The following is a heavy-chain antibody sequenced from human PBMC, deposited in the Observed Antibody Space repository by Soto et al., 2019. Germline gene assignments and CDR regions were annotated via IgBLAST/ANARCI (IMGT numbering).Heavy chain of an antibody. V-gene: IGHV3-23*01. CDR2: ISGSGGST. D-gene: IGHD3-10*01. CDR1: GFTFSSYA. Sequence: GGSLRLSCAASGFTFSSYAMSWVRQAPGKGLEWVSAISGSGGSTYYADSVKGRFTISRDNSKNTLYLQMNSLRAEDTAVYYCAKYHLPDLNNDRFQRITMVRGASHFDYWGQGTLVTVSS. J-gene: IGHJ4*02. CDR3: AKYHLPDLNNDRFQRITMVRGASHFDY.